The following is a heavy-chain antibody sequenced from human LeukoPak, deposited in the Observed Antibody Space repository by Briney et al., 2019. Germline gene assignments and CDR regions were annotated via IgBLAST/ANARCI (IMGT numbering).Heavy chain of an antibody. CDR2: ISSSGSTI. Sequence: GSLRLSCAASGFTFSSYEMNWVRQAPGKGLEWVSYISSSGSTIYYADSEKGRFTISRDNATTSLYLQMHSLRVEDTAVYYCARDPAYYDILTGYYNYGMDVWGKGTTVTVSS. CDR3: ARDPAYYDILTGYYNYGMDV. CDR1: GFTFSSYE. J-gene: IGHJ6*04. D-gene: IGHD3-9*01. V-gene: IGHV3-48*03.